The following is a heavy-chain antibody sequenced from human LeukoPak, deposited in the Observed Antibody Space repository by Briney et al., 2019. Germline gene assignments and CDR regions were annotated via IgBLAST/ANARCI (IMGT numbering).Heavy chain of an antibody. CDR1: GFTFSRYS. CDR2: ISGSSSTI. CDR3: ARDRTPLSLKQLVFDY. J-gene: IGHJ4*02. V-gene: IGHV3-48*01. Sequence: SGGSLRLSCAASGFTFSRYSMNWVRQAPGKGLEWVSYISGSSSTIHYADSVKGRFTISRDNSKNTLYLQMNSLRAEDTAVYYCARDRTPLSLKQLVFDYWGQGTLVTVSS. D-gene: IGHD6-13*01.